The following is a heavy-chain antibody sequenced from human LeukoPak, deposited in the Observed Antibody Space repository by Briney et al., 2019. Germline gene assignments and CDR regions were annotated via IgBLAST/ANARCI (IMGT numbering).Heavy chain of an antibody. CDR3: ARLYYYGMDV. CDR2: IYYSGST. Sequence: TXSLTXXXXXGSXXXYYWSWIWQPPGKGLEWIGYIYYSGSTNYNPSLKSRVTISVDTSKNQFSLKLSSVTAADTAVYYCARLYYYGMDVWGQGTTVTVSS. J-gene: IGHJ6*02. CDR1: XGSXXXYY. V-gene: IGHV4-59*08.